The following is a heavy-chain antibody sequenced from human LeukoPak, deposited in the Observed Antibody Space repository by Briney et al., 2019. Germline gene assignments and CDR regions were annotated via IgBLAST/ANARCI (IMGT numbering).Heavy chain of an antibody. V-gene: IGHV1-18*01. D-gene: IGHD3-10*01. CDR3: ARDLTYSYGSGSVGY. CDR2: ISAYNGNT. J-gene: IGHJ4*02. CDR1: GYTFTSYG. Sequence: ASVKVSCKASGYTFTSYGISWVRQAPGQGLEWMGWISAYNGNTNYAQKLQGRVTMTTDTSTSTAYMELRSLRSDDTAVYYCARDLTYSYGSGSVGYWGQGTLVTVSS.